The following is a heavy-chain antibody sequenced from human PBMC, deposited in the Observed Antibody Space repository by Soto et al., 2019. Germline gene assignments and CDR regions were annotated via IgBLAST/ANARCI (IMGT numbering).Heavy chain of an antibody. V-gene: IGHV4-31*03. J-gene: IGHJ4*02. CDR3: AAQGAIFGVVNWDFDY. Sequence: PSETLSLTCTVSGGSISSGGYYWSWIRQHPGKGLEWIGYIYYSGSTYYNPSLKSRVTISVDTSKNQFSLKLSSVTAADTAVYYCAAQGAIFGVVNWDFDYWGQGTLVTVSS. CDR2: IYYSGST. D-gene: IGHD3-3*01. CDR1: GGSISSGGYY.